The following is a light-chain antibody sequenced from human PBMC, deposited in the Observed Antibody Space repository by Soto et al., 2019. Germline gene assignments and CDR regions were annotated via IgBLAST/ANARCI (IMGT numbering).Light chain of an antibody. Sequence: DIQMTQSPSTLSASVGDRVTITCRASQSISSWLAWYQQKPGKAPKLLIYKASSLESGVPTRFSGSGSGTAFSLTIISLQPDDFATYYCQQYNSFPTFGQGTKVEIK. CDR3: QQYNSFPT. V-gene: IGKV1-5*03. J-gene: IGKJ1*01. CDR1: QSISSW. CDR2: KAS.